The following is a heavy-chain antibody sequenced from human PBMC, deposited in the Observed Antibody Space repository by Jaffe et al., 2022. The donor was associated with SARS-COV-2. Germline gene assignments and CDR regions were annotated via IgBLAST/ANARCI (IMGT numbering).Heavy chain of an antibody. CDR1: GFTFSSYS. CDR2: ISSSSSYI. V-gene: IGHV3-21*01. D-gene: IGHD6-19*01. J-gene: IGHJ2*01. CDR3: ARSCIAVALVTDWYFDL. Sequence: EVQLVESGGGLVKPGGSLRLSCAASGFTFSSYSMNWVRQAPGKGLEWVSSISSSSSYIYYADSVKGRFTISRDNAKNSLYLQMNSLRAEDTAVYYCARSCIAVALVTDWYFDLWGRGTLVTVSS.